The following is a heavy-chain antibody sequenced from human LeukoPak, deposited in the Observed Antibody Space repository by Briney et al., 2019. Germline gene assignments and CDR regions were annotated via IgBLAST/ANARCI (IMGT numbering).Heavy chain of an antibody. Sequence: ASVRVSCKASGYSFTTYGITWLRQAPGQGLERVGWINPNSGGTNYAQKFQGRVTMTRDTSISTAYMELSRLRSDDTAVYYCARGEGVYDILTGYLGYWGQGTLVTVSS. D-gene: IGHD3-9*01. CDR2: INPNSGGT. V-gene: IGHV1-2*02. CDR3: ARGEGVYDILTGYLGY. J-gene: IGHJ4*02. CDR1: GYSFTTYG.